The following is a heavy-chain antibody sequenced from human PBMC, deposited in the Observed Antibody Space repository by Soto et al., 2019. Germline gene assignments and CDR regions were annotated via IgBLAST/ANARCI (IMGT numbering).Heavy chain of an antibody. J-gene: IGHJ3*02. V-gene: IGHV3-7*01. Sequence: GGSLRLSCAASGFTFSSYWMSWVRQAPGKGLEWVANIKQDGSEKYYVDSVKGRFTISRDNAKNSLYLQMNSLRAEDTAVYYCARDDYGDYEKGDDAFDIWGQGTMVTVSS. D-gene: IGHD4-17*01. CDR1: GFTFSSYW. CDR2: IKQDGSEK. CDR3: ARDDYGDYEKGDDAFDI.